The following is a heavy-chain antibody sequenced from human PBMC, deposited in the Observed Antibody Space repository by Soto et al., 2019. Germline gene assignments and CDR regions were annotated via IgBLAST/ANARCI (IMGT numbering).Heavy chain of an antibody. CDR3: ARWQLVRGNWFDP. CDR1: GYSFSSYG. CDR2: ISPSTHET. D-gene: IGHD6-6*01. Sequence: PSVKVSCKASGYSFSSYGISWVRQAPGQGLEWMGWISPSTHETNYAQKFQGRVTITRDTSASTAYMELSSLRSEDTAVYYCARWQLVRGNWFDPWGQGTLVTVSS. J-gene: IGHJ5*02. V-gene: IGHV1-18*01.